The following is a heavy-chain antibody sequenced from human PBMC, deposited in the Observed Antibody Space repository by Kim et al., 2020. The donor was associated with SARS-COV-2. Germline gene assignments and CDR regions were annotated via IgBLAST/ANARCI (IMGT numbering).Heavy chain of an antibody. V-gene: IGHV3-48*04. Sequence: GGSLRLSCAASGFTFSSYSLNWVRQAPGKGLEWISYISSSGTTIYYADSVKGRFTISRDNAKNSLYLQMTSLRAEDTAVYYCASTELTTWGQCTSFTV. CDR1: GFTFSSYS. CDR3: ASTELTT. CDR2: ISSSGTTI. D-gene: IGHD1-7*01. J-gene: IGHJ5*02.